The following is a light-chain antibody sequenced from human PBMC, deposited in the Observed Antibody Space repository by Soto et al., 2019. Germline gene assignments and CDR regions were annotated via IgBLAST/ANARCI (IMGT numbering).Light chain of an antibody. CDR1: QSVSNAY. CDR3: QQYGSSPET. CDR2: DVS. Sequence: EIVLTQSPGTLSLSPGERATLSCRASQSVSNAYLAWYQQKPGQAPRLLIYDVSSRATGIPDRLSGSGSGTDFTLTVSRLEPEDFAVYYCQQYGSSPETFGQGTKVEIK. V-gene: IGKV3-20*01. J-gene: IGKJ1*01.